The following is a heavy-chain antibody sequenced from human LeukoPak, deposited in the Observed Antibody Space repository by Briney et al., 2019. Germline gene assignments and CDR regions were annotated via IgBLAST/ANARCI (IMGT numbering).Heavy chain of an antibody. Sequence: ASVKVSCNTSGYSFTNYHIHWVRLAPGQGLEWMGHIYPNTGGTSYAQRFQGRVTMTSDTSVSTVYMELSSLISDDTAAYYCARENWYYDYWGQGTLVTVSS. V-gene: IGHV1-2*06. CDR3: ARENWYYDY. J-gene: IGHJ4*02. CDR1: GYSFTNYH. CDR2: IYPNTGGT. D-gene: IGHD1-7*01.